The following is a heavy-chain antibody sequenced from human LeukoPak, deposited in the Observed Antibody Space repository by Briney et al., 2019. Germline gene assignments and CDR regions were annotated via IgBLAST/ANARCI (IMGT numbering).Heavy chain of an antibody. CDR2: ISAYNGNT. CDR3: ARVSGIAVAGTRLTHDFDY. D-gene: IGHD6-19*01. Sequence: ASVKVSCKASGYTFTSYGISWVRQAPGQGLEWMGWISAYNGNTNYAQKLQGRVTMTTDTSTSTAYMELRSLRSDDTAVYYCARVSGIAVAGTRLTHDFDYWGQGTLVTVSS. V-gene: IGHV1-18*01. CDR1: GYTFTSYG. J-gene: IGHJ4*02.